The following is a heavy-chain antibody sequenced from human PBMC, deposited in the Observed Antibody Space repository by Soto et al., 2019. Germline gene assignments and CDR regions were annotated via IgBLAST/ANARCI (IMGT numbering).Heavy chain of an antibody. V-gene: IGHV4-31*03. Sequence: QVQLQESGPGLVKPSQTLSLTCTVSGGSISSNNYFWSWIRQHPGKGLEWIGYISYTGSAYYSPFLESRVTISVDTSKNQFSMRLNYVTAADKAMYYCAREVVSPATSDAFDIWGQGKMVTVSS. D-gene: IGHD1-26*01. CDR1: GGSISSNNYF. CDR3: AREVVSPATSDAFDI. J-gene: IGHJ3*02. CDR2: ISYTGSA.